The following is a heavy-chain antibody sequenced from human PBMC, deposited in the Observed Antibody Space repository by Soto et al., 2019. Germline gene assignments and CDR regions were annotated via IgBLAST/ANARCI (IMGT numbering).Heavy chain of an antibody. CDR1: GFTFSSYW. J-gene: IGHJ5*01. V-gene: IGHV3-7*01. CDR2: IKQDGSEK. D-gene: IGHD3-16*01. Sequence: PGGSLRLSCAASGFTFSSYWMSWVRQAPGKGLEWVANIKQDGSEKYYVDSVKGRFTISRDNAKNSLYLQMNSLRAKGTAVYYCARDSEYDYIWGSYSDWFDPWGQGTTVTVSS. CDR3: ARDSEYDYIWGSYSDWFDP.